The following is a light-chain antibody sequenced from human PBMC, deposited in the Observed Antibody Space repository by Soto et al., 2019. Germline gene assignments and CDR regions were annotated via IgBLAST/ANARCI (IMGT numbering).Light chain of an antibody. Sequence: DIQMTQSPSSLSASVGDGVTITCRASESVSRFLNWYQQKPGKAPHLLIIGASTLQEGVPSRFSGSGSGTEFTLTSSRVQPEDFATYYCQQTHSAPRTFGQGTRLDIK. J-gene: IGKJ1*01. V-gene: IGKV1-39*01. CDR2: GAS. CDR3: QQTHSAPRT. CDR1: ESVSRF.